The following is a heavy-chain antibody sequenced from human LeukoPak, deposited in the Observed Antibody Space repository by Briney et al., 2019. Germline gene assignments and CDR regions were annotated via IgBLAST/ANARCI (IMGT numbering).Heavy chain of an antibody. CDR2: IYYSGST. CDR1: GGSIRSYY. V-gene: IGHV4-59*01. J-gene: IGHJ4*02. CDR3: ARGRFGELLYATS. Sequence: SETLSLTCTVSGGSIRSYYWSWIRQPPGKGLEWIGYIYYSGSTNYNPSLKSRVTISVDTSKNQFSLKLSSVTAADTAVYYCARGRFGELLYATSWGQGTLVTVSS. D-gene: IGHD3-10*01.